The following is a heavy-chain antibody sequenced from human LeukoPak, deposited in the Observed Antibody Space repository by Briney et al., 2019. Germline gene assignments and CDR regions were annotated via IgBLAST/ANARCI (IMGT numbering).Heavy chain of an antibody. CDR3: ARRRIAARPYYMDV. CDR1: GGSFSGYY. Sequence: SETLSLTCAVFGGSFSGYYWSWIRQAPGKGLEWIGEINESGDTKYNPSLKSRVTISVDTSKNQFSLKLSSVTAADTAVYYCARRRIAARPYYMDVWGKGTTVTVSS. D-gene: IGHD6-6*01. CDR2: INESGDT. V-gene: IGHV4-34*01. J-gene: IGHJ6*03.